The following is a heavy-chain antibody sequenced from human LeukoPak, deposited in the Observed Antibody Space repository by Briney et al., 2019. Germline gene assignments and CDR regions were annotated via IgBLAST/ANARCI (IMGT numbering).Heavy chain of an antibody. CDR2: INHSGST. Sequence: GSLRLSCAASGFTFTSYWMSWIRQPPGKGLEWIGEINHSGSTNYNPSLKSRVTISVDTSKNQFSLKLSSVTAADTAVYYCARGEAVYDSSGYYYEEYFQHWGQGTLVTVSS. D-gene: IGHD3-22*01. CDR3: ARGEAVYDSSGYYYEEYFQH. V-gene: IGHV4-34*01. J-gene: IGHJ1*01. CDR1: GFTFTSYW.